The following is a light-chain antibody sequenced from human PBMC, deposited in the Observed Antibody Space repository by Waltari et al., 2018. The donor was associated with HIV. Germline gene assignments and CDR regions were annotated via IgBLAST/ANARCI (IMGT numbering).Light chain of an antibody. CDR3: QSYDSSLSGSRV. Sequence: HSVLTQPPSVSGALGQRVTISCTGSSSNLGAGYDVHWYQQLPGTAPRLLIYKNNNRPSGVPDRFSGSKSGTAASLAITGLQAEDEADDHCQSYDSSLSGSRVFGGGTKLTVL. CDR2: KNN. CDR1: SSNLGAGYD. J-gene: IGLJ3*02. V-gene: IGLV1-40*01.